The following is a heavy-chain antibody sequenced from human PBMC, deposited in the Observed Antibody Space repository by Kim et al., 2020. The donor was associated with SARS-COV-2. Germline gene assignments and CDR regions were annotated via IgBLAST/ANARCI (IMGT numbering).Heavy chain of an antibody. J-gene: IGHJ2*01. V-gene: IGHV3-23*01. D-gene: IGHD2-15*01. Sequence: TYCTDSAKGRFTISRDNSNLYLQMNSLRAEDTAIYYCAKYVVVAGTRYFDLWGRGTLVTVSS. CDR3: AKYVVVAGTRYFDL. CDR2: T.